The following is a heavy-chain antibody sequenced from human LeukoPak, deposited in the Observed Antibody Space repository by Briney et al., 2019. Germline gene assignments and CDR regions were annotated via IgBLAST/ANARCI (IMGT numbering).Heavy chain of an antibody. CDR2: VADYGSV. Sequence: SETLSLTCAVYGGSFTNYFWSWVRQSPGKGLEWIGEVADYGSVNYNPSLQSRVTISLDTSKNHFSLKVSSMTAAGTAVYYCARRRVTVIVVSTFDSWGQGTLVTVSS. D-gene: IGHD3-22*01. CDR3: ARRRVTVIVVSTFDS. CDR1: GGSFTNYF. J-gene: IGHJ4*02. V-gene: IGHV4-34*01.